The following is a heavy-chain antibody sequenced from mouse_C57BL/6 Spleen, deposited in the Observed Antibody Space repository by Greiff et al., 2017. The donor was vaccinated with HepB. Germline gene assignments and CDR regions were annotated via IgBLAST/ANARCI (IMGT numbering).Heavy chain of an antibody. CDR1: GFSLTSYA. D-gene: IGHD2-3*01. J-gene: IGHJ4*01. V-gene: IGHV2-9-1*01. CDR2: IWTGGGT. CDR3: ARFDGYLVSYAMDY. Sequence: QVQLQQSGPGLVAPSQSLSITCTVSGFSLTSYAISWVRQPPGKGLEWLGVIWTGGGTNYNSALKSRLSISKDNSKSQVFLKMNSLQTDDTARYYCARFDGYLVSYAMDYWGQGTSVTVSS.